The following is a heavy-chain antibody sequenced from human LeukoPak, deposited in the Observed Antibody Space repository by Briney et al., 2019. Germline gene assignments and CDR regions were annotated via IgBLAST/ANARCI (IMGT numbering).Heavy chain of an antibody. V-gene: IGHV3-9*01. CDR3: AKDRDSSGYDYYYGMDV. J-gene: IGHJ6*02. CDR1: GFTFDDYA. D-gene: IGHD6-19*01. CDR2: ISWNSGCI. Sequence: TGGSLRLSCAASGFTFDDYAMHWVRQAPGKGLEWVSGISWNSGCIGYADSVKGRFTISRDNAKNSLYLQMNSLRAEDTALYYCAKDRDSSGYDYYYGMDVWGQGTTVTVSS.